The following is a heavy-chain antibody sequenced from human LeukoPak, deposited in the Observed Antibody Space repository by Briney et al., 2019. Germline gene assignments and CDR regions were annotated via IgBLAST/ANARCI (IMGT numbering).Heavy chain of an antibody. CDR3: ARSDVTVTLGYFQH. CDR1: GYSFTSYW. V-gene: IGHV5-10-1*01. Sequence: GESLKISCKGSGYSFTSYWISWVRQMPGNGLEWMGRIDPSDSYTNYSPSFQGHVTISADKSISTAYLQWSSLKALDTAMYYCARSDVTVTLGYFQHWGQGTLVTVSS. J-gene: IGHJ1*01. D-gene: IGHD4-17*01. CDR2: IDPSDSYT.